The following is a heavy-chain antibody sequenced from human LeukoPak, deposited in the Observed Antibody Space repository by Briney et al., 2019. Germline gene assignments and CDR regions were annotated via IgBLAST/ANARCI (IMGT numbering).Heavy chain of an antibody. CDR3: ARGLLGIRLAS. D-gene: IGHD1-26*01. J-gene: IGHJ5*01. CDR1: GGSFSGYY. CDR2: INHSGST. Sequence: SETLSLTCAVYGGSFSGYYWSWIRQPPGKGLEWIGEINHSGSTNYNPSLKSRVTISVDTSKNQFSLKLSSVTAADTAVYYCARGLLGIRLASLGQGTLVTVSS. V-gene: IGHV4-34*01.